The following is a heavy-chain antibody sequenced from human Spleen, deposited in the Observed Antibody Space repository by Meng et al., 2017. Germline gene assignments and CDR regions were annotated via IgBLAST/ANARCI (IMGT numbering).Heavy chain of an antibody. CDR1: GDTFTYYH. Sequence: QVQRVQSGAEVMKPGASVKVSCKASGDTFTYYHIHWVRQAPGPGLEWVGINNPRDGDTSYSQKLRGRVPLTRDTSTSTAYMEPRSLSSGDTAVYYCARERDATYYFHNWGQGTLVTVSS. CDR2: NNPRDGDT. D-gene: IGHD5-24*01. J-gene: IGHJ4*02. CDR3: ARERDATYYFHN. V-gene: IGHV1-46*04.